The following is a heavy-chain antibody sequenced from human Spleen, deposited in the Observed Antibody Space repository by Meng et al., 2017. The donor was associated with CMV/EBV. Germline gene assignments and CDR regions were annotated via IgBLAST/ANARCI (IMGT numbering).Heavy chain of an antibody. Sequence: SETLSLTCTVSGGSISSSSYYWGWIRQPPGKGLEWIGSIYYTGSTYYNPSLKSRVTISEDTSKNQFSLKLNSVTAADTAVYYCARDLYVAAAGTDNFDYWGQGTLVTVSS. J-gene: IGHJ4*02. D-gene: IGHD6-13*01. V-gene: IGHV4-39*07. CDR3: ARDLYVAAAGTDNFDY. CDR2: IYYTGST. CDR1: GGSISSSSYY.